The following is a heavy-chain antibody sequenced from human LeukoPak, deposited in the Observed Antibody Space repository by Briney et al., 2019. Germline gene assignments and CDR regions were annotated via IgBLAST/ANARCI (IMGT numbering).Heavy chain of an antibody. V-gene: IGHV3-23*01. CDR1: GFTFSSYG. CDR2: ISGSGPVTGVGAKT. Sequence: GGSLRLSWAASGFTFSSYGMSWVRQAPGKGLEWVSTISGSGPVTGVGAKTYVAASVRGRFTISRDTSKNTLYLQMNSLRAEDTAVYYCARVGYSYGYYFDYWGQGTLVTVSS. D-gene: IGHD5-18*01. CDR3: ARVGYSYGYYFDY. J-gene: IGHJ4*02.